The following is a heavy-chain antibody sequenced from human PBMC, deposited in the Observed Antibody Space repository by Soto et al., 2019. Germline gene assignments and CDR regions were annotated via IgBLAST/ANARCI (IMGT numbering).Heavy chain of an antibody. CDR3: ARLQAAVPHY. CDR1: GDSISGSPYF. J-gene: IGHJ4*02. Sequence: QVQLQESGPGLVMPSETLSLTCTVSGDSISGSPYFWGWIRRPPGKRLEWSGSIFYDGYTLYTPPLKSRATISVDRSKNQFSLKLTSVAAADTAIYFCARLQAAVPHYWGQGILVTVSS. V-gene: IGHV4-39*01. CDR2: IFYDGYT. D-gene: IGHD6-13*01.